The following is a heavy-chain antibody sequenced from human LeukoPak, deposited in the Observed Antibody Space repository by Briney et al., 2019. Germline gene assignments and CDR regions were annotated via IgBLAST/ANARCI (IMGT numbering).Heavy chain of an antibody. V-gene: IGHV3-23*01. J-gene: IGHJ1*01. CDR3: ANDRDGYKYFQH. CDR2: ISASGDST. Sequence: GGSLRLSCAASGYTFSSYVMRWGRQAPGKGLEWVSTISASGDSTHYADSVKGRFTISRDTSENTLYLQMNSLRAEDTAVYYCANDRDGYKYFQHWGQGTLVTVSS. D-gene: IGHD5-24*01. CDR1: GYTFSSYV.